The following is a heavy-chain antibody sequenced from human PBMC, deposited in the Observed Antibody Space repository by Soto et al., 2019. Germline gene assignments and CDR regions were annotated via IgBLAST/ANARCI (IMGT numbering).Heavy chain of an antibody. Sequence: QVQLVQSGTEVKKPGASVKVSCKASGYTFTRFGINWVRQAPGQGLEWMGWISGHNGNTHSAQNFQGRVTVTTDTSPSTAYMELRSLRSDDTAVYYCARAFEAGGQLVGCFDYWGQGTLVTVSS. V-gene: IGHV1-18*01. J-gene: IGHJ4*02. CDR3: ARAFEAGGQLVGCFDY. CDR1: GYTFTRFG. CDR2: ISGHNGNT. D-gene: IGHD6-6*01.